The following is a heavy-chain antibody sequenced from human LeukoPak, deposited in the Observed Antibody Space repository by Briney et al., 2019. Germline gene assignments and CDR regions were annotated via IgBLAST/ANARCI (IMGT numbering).Heavy chain of an antibody. CDR1: GYTLSRYG. CDR2: ISPYNGNT. V-gene: IGHV1-18*01. J-gene: IGHJ4*02. D-gene: IGHD6-19*01. Sequence: ASVKVSCKASGYTLSRYGISWVRQAPGQGLEWMGWISPYNGNTNYAQKFQGRVTMTTDTSKTTAYMELRSLRSDDTALYYCARDRGDSGWYGESDYWGQGTLVIVSS. CDR3: ARDRGDSGWYGESDY.